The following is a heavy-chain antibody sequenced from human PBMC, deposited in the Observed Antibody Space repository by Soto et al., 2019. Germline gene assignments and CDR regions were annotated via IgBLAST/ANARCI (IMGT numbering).Heavy chain of an antibody. Sequence: EVQLLESGGGLVQPGGSLRLSCAASGFTFSSYAMSWVRQAPGKGLEWVSAISGSGGSTYYADSVKGRFTISRDNSKNTLYLQMNSLRAEDTDVYYCAKSGSSSGWYLDFAYWGQGTLVTVSS. CDR3: AKSGSSSGWYLDFAY. V-gene: IGHV3-23*01. CDR2: ISGSGGST. CDR1: GFTFSSYA. J-gene: IGHJ4*02. D-gene: IGHD6-19*01.